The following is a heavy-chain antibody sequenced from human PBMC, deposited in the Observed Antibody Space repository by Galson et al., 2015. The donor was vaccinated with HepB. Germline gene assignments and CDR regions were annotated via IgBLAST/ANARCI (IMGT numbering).Heavy chain of an antibody. CDR1: GFTFDNFA. Sequence: SLRLSCAASGFTFDNFAMHWVRQVPGKGLEWVSGLSWNNGSYGYAASVKGRFTISRDNSKDSLYLQMNSLRPEDTAVYYCAKDRWDLLRMGAFDVWGQGTLVTVSP. J-gene: IGHJ3*01. V-gene: IGHV3-9*01. CDR2: LSWNNGSY. D-gene: IGHD2-8*01. CDR3: AKDRWDLLRMGAFDV.